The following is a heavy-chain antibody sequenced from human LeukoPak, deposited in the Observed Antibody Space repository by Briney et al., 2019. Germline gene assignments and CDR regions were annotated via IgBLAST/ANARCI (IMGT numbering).Heavy chain of an antibody. D-gene: IGHD1-26*01. CDR1: DFNFNYVW. V-gene: IGHV3-15*01. CDR2: IKAKIDGETT. J-gene: IGHJ6*04. Sequence: GGSLRLSCAASDFNFNYVWMSWVRQAPGKGLEWVGRIKAKIDGETTDYAAPVKGRFTISRDDSKSTLYLQMNRLKTEDSAVYYCTTERNWELLRPYGMNIWGEGTTVTVSS. CDR3: TTERNWELLRPYGMNI.